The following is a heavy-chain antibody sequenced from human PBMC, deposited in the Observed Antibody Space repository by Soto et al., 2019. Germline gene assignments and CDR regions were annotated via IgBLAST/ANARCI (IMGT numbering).Heavy chain of an antibody. CDR2: INHSGST. J-gene: IGHJ5*02. D-gene: IGHD2-2*02. CDR3: AGSTTSCYSLCWFDP. Sequence: SETLSLTCAVYGGSFSGYYWSWIRQPPGKGLEWIGDINHSGSTNYNPSLKSRVTISVDTSKNQFSLKLSSVTAADTAVYYCAGSTTSCYSLCWFDPWGQGTLVTVSS. CDR1: GGSFSGYY. V-gene: IGHV4-34*01.